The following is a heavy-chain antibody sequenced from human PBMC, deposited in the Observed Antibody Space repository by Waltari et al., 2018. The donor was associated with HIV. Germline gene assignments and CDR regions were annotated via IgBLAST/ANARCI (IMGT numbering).Heavy chain of an antibody. Sequence: VQLVQSGGGLVQPAGSLRPSCPVSGFPFSSYWLSWHRQARGRGLGWVAKRKQDRSGKYYVDSVNGRFTIYRDNAENSLYLQMNSLRAEDTAVYYCARGGFYGSGSKVNWGQGTLVTVSS. CDR2: RKQDRSGK. CDR1: GFPFSSYW. V-gene: IGHV3-7*04. J-gene: IGHJ4*02. CDR3: ARGGFYGSGSKVN. D-gene: IGHD3-10*01.